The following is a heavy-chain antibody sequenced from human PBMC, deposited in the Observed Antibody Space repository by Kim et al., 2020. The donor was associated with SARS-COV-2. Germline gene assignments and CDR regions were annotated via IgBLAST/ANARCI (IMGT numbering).Heavy chain of an antibody. CDR3: AIGSDILTGYKYYFDY. J-gene: IGHJ4*02. V-gene: IGHV1-69*01. D-gene: IGHD3-9*01. Sequence: KFHGRVTMTADESTSTAYMELSSLRSEDTAVYYCAIGSDILTGYKYYFDYWGQGTLVTVSS.